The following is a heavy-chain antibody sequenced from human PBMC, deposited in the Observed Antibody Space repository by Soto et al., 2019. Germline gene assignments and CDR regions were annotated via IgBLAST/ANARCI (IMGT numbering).Heavy chain of an antibody. Sequence: SETLSLTCTVSGGSIINGDYYWSWIRQSPGKGLEWIGYISNSVSSYYNPSLKGRLTTSLDTSKNQLSLHLSSVPAADTAVYYCARAGTFFGIVTNKWFDAWGQGVLVTVSS. CDR3: ARAGTFFGIVTNKWFDA. V-gene: IGHV4-30-4*01. J-gene: IGHJ5*02. D-gene: IGHD3-3*01. CDR1: GGSIINGDYY. CDR2: ISNSVSS.